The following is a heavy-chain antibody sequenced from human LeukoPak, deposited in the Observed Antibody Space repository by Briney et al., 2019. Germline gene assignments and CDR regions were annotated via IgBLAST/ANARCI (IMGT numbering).Heavy chain of an antibody. CDR2: ISSSSSYI. V-gene: IGHV3-21*01. J-gene: IGHJ3*02. CDR3: ARSPYYYGSGSHPDAFDI. Sequence: GGSLRLSCAASGFTFSSYSMNWVRQAPGKGLEWVSSISSSSSYIYYADSVKGRFTISRDNAKNSLYLQMNSLRAEDTAVYYCARSPYYYGSGSHPDAFDIWGQGTMVTVSS. CDR1: GFTFSSYS. D-gene: IGHD3-10*01.